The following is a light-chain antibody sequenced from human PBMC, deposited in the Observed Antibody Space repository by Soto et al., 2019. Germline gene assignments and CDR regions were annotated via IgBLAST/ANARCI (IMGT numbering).Light chain of an antibody. Sequence: AIRMTHSPSSFSASTGDRVTITCRAIQCISSHLSWYQVKPGKAPRLLIYTASYLESGVPSRFSGSGSGPDFTLTLSSMHSEDFAVYYCQQYFSYPLTFVVGTQVEIK. CDR3: QQYFSYPLT. CDR2: TAS. CDR1: QCISSH. V-gene: IGKV1-8*01. J-gene: IGKJ4*01.